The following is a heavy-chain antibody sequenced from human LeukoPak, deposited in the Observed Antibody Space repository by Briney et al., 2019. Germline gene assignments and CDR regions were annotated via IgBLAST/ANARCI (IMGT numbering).Heavy chain of an antibody. Sequence: GGSLRLSCAASGFTFSRYGMHWVRQAPGKGLEWVAVIWYDGRNKYYADSVEGRYTISRDNSKITLYLQMNSLRAEDTAVYYCARDGSLLWCGGFQTVFYFDYWGQGTLVSVSS. V-gene: IGHV3-33*01. J-gene: IGHJ4*02. D-gene: IGHD3-10*01. CDR2: IWYDGRNK. CDR1: GFTFSRYG. CDR3: ARDGSLLWCGGFQTVFYFDY.